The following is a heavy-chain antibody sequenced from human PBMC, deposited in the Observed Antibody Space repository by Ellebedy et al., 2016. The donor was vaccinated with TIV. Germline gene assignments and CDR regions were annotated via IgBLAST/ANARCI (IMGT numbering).Heavy chain of an antibody. D-gene: IGHD3-22*01. CDR1: GGSISCYY. Sequence: MPSETLSLTCTVSGGSISCYYWSWIRQPPGKGLEWIGYIYYSGSTNYNPSLKSRVTISVDTSKNQFSLKLSSVTAADTAVYYCARGSDYYDSSGYYSFDYWGQGTLVTVSS. CDR2: IYYSGST. V-gene: IGHV4-59*01. J-gene: IGHJ4*02. CDR3: ARGSDYYDSSGYYSFDY.